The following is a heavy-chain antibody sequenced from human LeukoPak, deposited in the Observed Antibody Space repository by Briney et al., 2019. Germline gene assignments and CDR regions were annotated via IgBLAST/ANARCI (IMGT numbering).Heavy chain of an antibody. CDR3: AKPSRAGMAFDI. V-gene: IGHV3-23*01. CDR2: ISGSGGST. J-gene: IGHJ3*02. CDR1: GFTFSSYA. D-gene: IGHD3-10*01. Sequence: GGSLRLSCAASGFTFSSYAMSWVRQAPGKGREWVSAISGSGGSTYYADSVKGRFTISRDNSKNTLYLQMNSLRAENTAVYYCAKPSRAGMAFDIWGQGTMVTVSS.